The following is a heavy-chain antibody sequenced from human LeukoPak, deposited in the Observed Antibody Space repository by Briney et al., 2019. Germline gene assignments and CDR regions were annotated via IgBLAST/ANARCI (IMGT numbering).Heavy chain of an antibody. CDR3: VRGTYHAYYMDV. CDR2: ITPSGFTV. D-gene: IGHD3-16*01. Sequence: GGSLRLSCAASGFTFSSYSMNWVRQAPGKGLEWLSYITPSGFTVYSDSVQGRFTISRDSAKNSVYLQMNSLTAEDTAMYYCVRGTYHAYYMDVWGKGTTVTVSS. J-gene: IGHJ6*03. CDR1: GFTFSSYS. V-gene: IGHV3-48*04.